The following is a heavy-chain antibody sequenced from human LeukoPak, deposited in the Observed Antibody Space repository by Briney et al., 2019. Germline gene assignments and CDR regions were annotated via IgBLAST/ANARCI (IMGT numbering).Heavy chain of an antibody. CDR3: ATDYGSGSTKGVDAFDI. J-gene: IGHJ3*02. V-gene: IGHV3-53*01. D-gene: IGHD3-10*01. CDR2: IYSGGST. Sequence: PGGSLRLSCAGSGFTVSSTYMTWVRQAPGKGLEWVSVIYSGGSTHYTDSVKGRFIISRDNSKNTLYLQMNSLRAEDTAVYYCATDYGSGSTKGVDAFDIWGQGTMVTVSS. CDR1: GFTVSSTY.